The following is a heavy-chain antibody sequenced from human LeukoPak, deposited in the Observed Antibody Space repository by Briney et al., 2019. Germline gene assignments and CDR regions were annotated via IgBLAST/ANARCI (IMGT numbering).Heavy chain of an antibody. CDR3: ARYGSGSYYFDY. J-gene: IGHJ4*02. Sequence: SETLSLTCAVYGGSFSGYYWSWIRQPPGKGLEWIGEINHSGSTNYNPSLKSRVTISVDTSKNQFSLKLSSVTAAATAVYYCARYGSGSYYFDYWGQGTLVTVSS. D-gene: IGHD3-10*01. V-gene: IGHV4-34*01. CDR2: INHSGST. CDR1: GGSFSGYY.